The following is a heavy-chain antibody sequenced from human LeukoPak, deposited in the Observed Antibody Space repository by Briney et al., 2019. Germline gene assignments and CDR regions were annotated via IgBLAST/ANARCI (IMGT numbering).Heavy chain of an antibody. CDR2: IYTSGST. CDR1: CGSISSYY. Sequence: SETLSLTCTVSCGSISSYYWSWIRQPAGKGLELIGRIYTSGSTNYNPSLKSRVTISVDKSKNQFSLKRSSVTAADTAVYYCARDLLSSSGWYYFDYWGQRTLVTVPS. CDR3: ARDLLSSSGWYYFDY. D-gene: IGHD6-19*01. J-gene: IGHJ4*02. V-gene: IGHV4-4*07.